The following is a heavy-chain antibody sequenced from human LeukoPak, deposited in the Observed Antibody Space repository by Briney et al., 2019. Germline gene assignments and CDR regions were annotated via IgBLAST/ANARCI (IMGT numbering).Heavy chain of an antibody. CDR3: AKDVTYCGGDCYAGIFDY. CDR2: ISGSGGST. V-gene: IGHV3-23*01. J-gene: IGHJ4*02. CDR1: GFTFSSYA. Sequence: QAGGSLRLSCAASGFTFSSYAMSWVRQAPGKGLEWVSAISGSGGSTYYADSVKGRFTISRDNSKNTLYLQMNSLRAEDTAVYYCAKDVTYCGGDCYAGIFDYWGQGTLVTVSS. D-gene: IGHD2-21*02.